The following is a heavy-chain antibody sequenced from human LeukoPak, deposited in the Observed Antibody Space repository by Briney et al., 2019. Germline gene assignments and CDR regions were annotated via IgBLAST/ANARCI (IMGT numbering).Heavy chain of an antibody. CDR3: ARGRRKASLVVTEYWFDP. V-gene: IGHV1-8*01. D-gene: IGHD2-21*02. CDR1: GYTFTSYD. CDR2: MNPNSGNT. J-gene: IGHJ5*02. Sequence: ASVKVSCTASGYTFTSYDINWVRQATGQGLEWMGWMNPNSGNTGYAQKFQGRVTMTRNTSISTAYMELSSLRSEDTAVYYCARGRRKASLVVTEYWFDPWGQGTLVTVSS.